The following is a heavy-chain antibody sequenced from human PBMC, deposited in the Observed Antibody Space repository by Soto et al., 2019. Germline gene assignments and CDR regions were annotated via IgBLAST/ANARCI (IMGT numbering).Heavy chain of an antibody. CDR3: ARDEYYYYGMDV. J-gene: IGHJ6*02. CDR1: GFTFSSYG. V-gene: IGHV3-33*01. CDR2: IWYDGSNK. Sequence: GGSLRLSCAASGFTFSSYGMHWVRQAPGKGLEWVAVIWYDGSNKYYADSVKGRFTISRDNSKNTLYLQMNSLRAEDTAVYYCARDEYYYYGMDVWGQGTTVTVSS.